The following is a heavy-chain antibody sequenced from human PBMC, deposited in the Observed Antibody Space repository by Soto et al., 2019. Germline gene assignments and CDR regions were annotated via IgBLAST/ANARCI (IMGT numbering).Heavy chain of an antibody. V-gene: IGHV4-59*01. CDR2: IYYSGST. D-gene: IGHD3-22*01. Sequence: QVQLQESGPGLVKPSETLSLTCTVSGGSISSYYWSWIRQPPGKGLEWIGYIYYSGSTNYNPSLKSRVTISVDTSKNQFSLKLSSVIAADTAVYYCARDYYDSSGPPDAVDIWGQGTMVTVSS. CDR1: GGSISSYY. CDR3: ARDYYDSSGPPDAVDI. J-gene: IGHJ3*02.